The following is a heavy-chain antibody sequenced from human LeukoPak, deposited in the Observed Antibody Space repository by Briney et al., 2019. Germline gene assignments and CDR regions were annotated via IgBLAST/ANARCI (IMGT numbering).Heavy chain of an antibody. CDR1: GFTFSDYY. CDR2: ISSSGSTI. CDR3: ARDPVAVVAATIGEVDAFDI. V-gene: IGHV3-11*04. Sequence: TGGSLRLSCAASGFTFSDYYMSWIRQAPGKGLEWVSYISSSGSTIYYADSVKGRFTISRDNAKNSLYLQMNSLRAEDTAVYYCARDPVAVVAATIGEVDAFDIWGQGTMVTVSS. D-gene: IGHD2-15*01. J-gene: IGHJ3*02.